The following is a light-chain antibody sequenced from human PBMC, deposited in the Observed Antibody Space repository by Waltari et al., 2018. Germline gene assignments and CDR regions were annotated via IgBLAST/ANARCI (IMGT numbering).Light chain of an antibody. V-gene: IGKV1-8*01. CDR1: QGISSY. J-gene: IGKJ3*01. CDR3: QQYYSYPRT. Sequence: AIRMTQSPSSFSASTGDRVPITCRASQGISSYLAWYQQKPGKAPKLLIYAASTLPSGVPSRFSGSGSGTDFTLTISCLQSEDFATYYCQQYYSYPRTFGPGTKVDIK. CDR2: AAS.